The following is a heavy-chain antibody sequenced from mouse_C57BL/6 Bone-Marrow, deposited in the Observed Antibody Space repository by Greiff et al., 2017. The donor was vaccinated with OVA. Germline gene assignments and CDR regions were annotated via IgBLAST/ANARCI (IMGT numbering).Heavy chain of an antibody. J-gene: IGHJ4*01. CDR2: IYWDDDK. V-gene: IGHV8-12*01. D-gene: IGHD1-1*01. CDR3: ARSRITTVVAYYAMDY. CDR1: GFSLSTSGMG. Sequence: QVTLKVCGPGILQSSQTLSLTCSFSGFSLSTSGMGVSWIRQPSGKGLEWLAHIYWDDDKRYNPSLKSRLTISKDTSRNQVFLKITSVDTADTATYYCARSRITTVVAYYAMDYWGQGTSVTVSS.